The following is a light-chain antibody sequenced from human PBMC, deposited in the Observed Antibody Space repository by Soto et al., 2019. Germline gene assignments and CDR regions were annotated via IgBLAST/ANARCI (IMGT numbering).Light chain of an antibody. Sequence: EIVLTQSPATLSLSPGERATLSCRAGQCVSRYLAWYQQKPGQAPRLLIFDASTRATGIPARFSGSGSGTEFTLTISGLQSEDFAIYYCQQYNKWPLITFGQGTRLEIK. CDR2: DAS. CDR3: QQYNKWPLIT. V-gene: IGKV3-15*01. J-gene: IGKJ5*01. CDR1: QCVSRY.